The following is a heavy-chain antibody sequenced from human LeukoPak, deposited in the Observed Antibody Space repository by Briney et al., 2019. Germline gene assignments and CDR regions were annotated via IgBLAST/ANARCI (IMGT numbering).Heavy chain of an antibody. CDR2: MYYSGTT. V-gene: IGHV4-59*01. J-gene: IGHJ4*02. D-gene: IGHD1-14*01. CDR1: GGSISGFY. Sequence: SETLSLTCTVSGGSISGFYWNWIRQPPGKGLEWIGHMYYSGTTNYNPSLKSRFTISIDTSKNQFSLKLNSVTAADTAVYYCARDHIKHPHDYWGQGTLVTVSS. CDR3: ARDHIKHPHDY.